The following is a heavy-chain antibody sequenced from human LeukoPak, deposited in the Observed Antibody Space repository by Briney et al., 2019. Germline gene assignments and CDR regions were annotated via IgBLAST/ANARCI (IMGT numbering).Heavy chain of an antibody. Sequence: PGGSLRLSCAASGFTFSNYGMFWVRQAPGKGLEWVAFIRYDGSNKYYADSVKGRFTISRDNSKNTLYLQMNSLRAEDTAVYYCARARGVATILEGYFDYWGQGTLVTVSS. CDR1: GFTFSNYG. V-gene: IGHV3-30*02. CDR2: IRYDGSNK. D-gene: IGHD5-12*01. J-gene: IGHJ4*02. CDR3: ARARGVATILEGYFDY.